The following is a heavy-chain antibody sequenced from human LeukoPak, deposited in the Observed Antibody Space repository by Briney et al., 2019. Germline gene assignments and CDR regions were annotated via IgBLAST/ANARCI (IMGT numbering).Heavy chain of an antibody. CDR1: GYTFTSYG. V-gene: IGHV1-18*01. CDR2: ISTYNGNT. D-gene: IGHD3-22*01. CDR3: ARAIDYYDSSGTLDY. J-gene: IGHJ4*02. Sequence: ASVKVSCKASGYTFTSYGIIWVRQAPGQGLEWMGWISTYNGNTNYAQKLQGRVTMTTDTSTSTAYMELRSLRSDDTAVYYCARAIDYYDSSGTLDYWGQGTLVTVSS.